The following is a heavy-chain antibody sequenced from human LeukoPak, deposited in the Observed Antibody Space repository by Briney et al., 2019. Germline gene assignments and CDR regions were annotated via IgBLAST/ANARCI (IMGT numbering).Heavy chain of an antibody. J-gene: IGHJ6*04. D-gene: IGHD3-10*02. V-gene: IGHV3-48*03. CDR2: ISSSGSTI. Sequence: GSLXLSCAASGFTFSSYEMDWVRQAPGKGLEWVSYISSSGSTIYYADSVKGRFTISRDNAKNSLYLQMKSLRAEDTAVYYCAELGITMIGGVWGKGTTVTISS. CDR3: AELGITMIGGV. CDR1: GFTFSSYE.